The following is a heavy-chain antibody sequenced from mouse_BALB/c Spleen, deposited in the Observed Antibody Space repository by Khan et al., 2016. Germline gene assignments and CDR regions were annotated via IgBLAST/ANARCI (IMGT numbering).Heavy chain of an antibody. D-gene: IGHD1-1*01. CDR3: SRNPYGGRYGAIDY. Sequence: QVQLQQSGAELARPGTSVKMSCKVAGYIFTDYWIGWVKQRPGHGLEWIGDIYPGGDYTNYNEKFKGKATLTADTSSSTVNMQLSSLTSEDAAIYFCSRNPYGGRYGAIDYWGPGTSVTVSS. V-gene: IGHV1-63*02. CDR2: IYPGGDYT. CDR1: GYIFTDYW. J-gene: IGHJ4*01.